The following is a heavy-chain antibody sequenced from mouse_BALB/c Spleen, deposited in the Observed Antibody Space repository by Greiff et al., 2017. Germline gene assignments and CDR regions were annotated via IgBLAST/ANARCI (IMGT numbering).Heavy chain of an antibody. CDR2: INPSNGRT. Sequence: QVQLQQPGAELVKPGASVKLSCKASGYTFTSYWMHWVKQRPGHGLEWIGEINPSNGRTNYNEKFKSKATLTVDKSSSTAYMQLSSLTSEDSAVYYCASFYYDYDERAWADWGQGTLVTVSA. J-gene: IGHJ3*01. CDR3: ASFYYDYDERAWAD. D-gene: IGHD2-4*01. CDR1: GYTFTSYW. V-gene: IGHV1S81*02.